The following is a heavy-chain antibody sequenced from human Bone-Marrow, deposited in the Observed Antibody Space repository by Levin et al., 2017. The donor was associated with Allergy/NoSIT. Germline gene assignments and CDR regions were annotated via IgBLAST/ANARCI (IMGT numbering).Heavy chain of an antibody. CDR2: VYFTGST. CDR3: ARAGNNWDRIWFDP. D-gene: IGHD1-1*01. CDR1: GGSISNYY. Sequence: SETLSLTCTISGGSISNYYWSWIRQPPGKGLEYVGYVYFTGSTNYNPSLKSRVVISVDRSKNQFSLRLNSVTAADTAIYYCARAGNNWDRIWFDPWGQGTLVTVSS. V-gene: IGHV4-59*01. J-gene: IGHJ5*02.